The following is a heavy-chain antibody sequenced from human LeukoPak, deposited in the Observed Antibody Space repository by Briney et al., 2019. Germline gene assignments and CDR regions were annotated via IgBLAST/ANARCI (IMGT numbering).Heavy chain of an antibody. CDR3: ASLGHGDRDY. CDR1: GFTFSSFG. J-gene: IGHJ4*02. Sequence: PGGSLRLSCAASGFTFSSFGMHWVRQAPGKGLEWVAVISYDGSNKYYADSVKGRFTISRDNSKNTLYLQMNSLRAEDAAVYYCASLGHGDRDYWGQGTLVTVSS. D-gene: IGHD4-17*01. V-gene: IGHV3-30*03. CDR2: ISYDGSNK.